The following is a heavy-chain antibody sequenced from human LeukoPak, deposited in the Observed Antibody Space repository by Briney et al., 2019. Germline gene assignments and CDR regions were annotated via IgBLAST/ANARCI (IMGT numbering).Heavy chain of an antibody. CDR2: IYYSGST. J-gene: IGHJ5*02. Sequence: SETLYLTCTVSGGSISSSSYYWGWIRQPPGKGLEWIGSIYYSGSTYYNPSLKSRVTISVDTSKNQFSLKLSSVTAADTAVYYCARRDSSSWYNWFDPWGQGTLVTVSS. D-gene: IGHD6-13*01. CDR1: GGSISSSSYY. V-gene: IGHV4-39*01. CDR3: ARRDSSSWYNWFDP.